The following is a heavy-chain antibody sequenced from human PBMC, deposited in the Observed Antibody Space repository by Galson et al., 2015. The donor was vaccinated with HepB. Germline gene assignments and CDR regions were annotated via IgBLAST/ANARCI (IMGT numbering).Heavy chain of an antibody. CDR1: GGTFSSYA. D-gene: IGHD2-2*01. J-gene: IGHJ5*02. Sequence: SVKVSCKASGGTFSSYAISWVRQAPGQGLEWMGGIIPILGIANYAQKFQGRVTMTRNTSISTAYMELSSLRSEDTAVYYCAREGCSSTSCYRGGNWFDPWGQGTLVTVSS. CDR3: AREGCSSTSCYRGGNWFDP. V-gene: IGHV1-69*10. CDR2: IIPILGIA.